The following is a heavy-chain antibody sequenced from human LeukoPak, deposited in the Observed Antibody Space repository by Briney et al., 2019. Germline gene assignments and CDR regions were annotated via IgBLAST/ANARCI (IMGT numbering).Heavy chain of an antibody. CDR2: ISYSGST. CDR1: GGSISSGGSY. Sequence: PSETLSLTCTVSGGSISSGGSYWSWIRQHPGKGLEWIGYISYSGSTYYNPSLKSRVTISVATSKNQFSLKLSSVTAADTAVYYCARVSCSSTSCKRYYYYGMDVWGKGTTVTVSS. V-gene: IGHV4-31*03. J-gene: IGHJ6*04. D-gene: IGHD2-2*01. CDR3: ARVSCSSTSCKRYYYYGMDV.